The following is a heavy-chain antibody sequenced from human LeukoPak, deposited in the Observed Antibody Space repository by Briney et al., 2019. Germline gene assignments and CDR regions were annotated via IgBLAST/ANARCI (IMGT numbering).Heavy chain of an antibody. CDR2: INTYNGGA. D-gene: IGHD3-10*01. CDR1: GYKFTTFA. J-gene: IGHJ4*02. CDR3: ARLQERGHRDPDS. V-gene: IGHV1-18*01. Sequence: ASVKVSCKASGYKFTTFAISWVRQAPRQGLEWMGGINTYNGGAKYAQHFQGRVTMTTDTSTTTAYMELRRLTPDDTAMYYCARLQERGHRDPDSWVQGTLVTVSS.